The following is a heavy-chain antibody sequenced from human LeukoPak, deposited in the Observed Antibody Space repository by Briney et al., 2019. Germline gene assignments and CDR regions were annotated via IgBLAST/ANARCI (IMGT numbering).Heavy chain of an antibody. CDR2: IRYDGSNK. CDR3: AKDSSFGYYDFWSGYFDY. V-gene: IGHV3-30*02. Sequence: GGSLRLSCAASGFTFSSYGMHWVRQAPGKGLEWVAFIRYDGSNKYYADSVKGRFTNSRDNSKNTLYLQMNSLRAEDTAVYYCAKDSSFGYYDFWSGYFDYWGQGTLVTVSS. CDR1: GFTFSSYG. J-gene: IGHJ4*02. D-gene: IGHD3-3*01.